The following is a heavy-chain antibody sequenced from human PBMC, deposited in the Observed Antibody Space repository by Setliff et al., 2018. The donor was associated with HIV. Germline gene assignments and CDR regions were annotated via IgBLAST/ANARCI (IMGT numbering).Heavy chain of an antibody. CDR2: IYYSGST. CDR1: GGSVSSDNYY. D-gene: IGHD3-22*01. CDR3: ARGLPSHYYESSGSLGWFDP. Sequence: PSETLSLTCTVSGGSVSSDNYYWSWIRQHPGKGLEWIGYIYYSGSTYYNPSLKSRLTISVDTSKNQFSLKLKYVTAADTAVYYCARGLPSHYYESSGSLGWFDPWGQGTLVTVSS. V-gene: IGHV4-31*03. J-gene: IGHJ5*02.